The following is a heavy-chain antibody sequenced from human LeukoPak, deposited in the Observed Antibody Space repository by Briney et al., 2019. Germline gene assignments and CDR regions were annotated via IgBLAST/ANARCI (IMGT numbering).Heavy chain of an antibody. CDR1: AVSISSSSYY. V-gene: IGHV4-39*07. CDR2: IYYSGST. D-gene: IGHD5-12*01. Sequence: SETLSLTCSVSAVSISSSSYYWGWIRQAPGKGLEWIGSIYYSGSTYYNPSLKSRVTLSVDTSKNQFSLKLSSVTAADTAVYYCAGGGYSGYADFWGQGTLVTVSS. J-gene: IGHJ4*02. CDR3: AGGGYSGYADF.